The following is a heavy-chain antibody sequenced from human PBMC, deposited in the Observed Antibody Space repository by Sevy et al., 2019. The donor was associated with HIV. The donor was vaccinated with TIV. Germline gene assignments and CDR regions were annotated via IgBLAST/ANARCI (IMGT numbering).Heavy chain of an antibody. CDR2: ISGSGGST. CDR3: AKDRSTAIFGVVTHFDY. Sequence: GGSLRLSCAASGFTFSSYAMSWVRQAPGKGLEWVSAISGSGGSTYYADSVKGRFTITRDDTKNTLYLQMNILRAEGTAVYYCAKDRSTAIFGVVTHFDYWGQGTLVTVSS. CDR1: GFTFSSYA. V-gene: IGHV3-23*01. D-gene: IGHD3-3*01. J-gene: IGHJ4*02.